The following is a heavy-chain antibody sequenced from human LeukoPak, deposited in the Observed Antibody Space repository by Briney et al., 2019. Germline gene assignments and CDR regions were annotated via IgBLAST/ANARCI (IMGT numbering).Heavy chain of an antibody. CDR2: ISSSSSTM. CDR1: GFTFSSYS. J-gene: IGHJ4*02. Sequence: GGSLRLSCAASGFTFSSYSMNWVRQAPGKGLEWVSYISSSSSTMYYADSVKGRFTISRDNAKNSLYLQMNSLRAEDTAVYYCARVKDWYYYDSRFDYWGQGTLVTVSS. V-gene: IGHV3-48*01. CDR3: ARVKDWYYYDSRFDY. D-gene: IGHD3-22*01.